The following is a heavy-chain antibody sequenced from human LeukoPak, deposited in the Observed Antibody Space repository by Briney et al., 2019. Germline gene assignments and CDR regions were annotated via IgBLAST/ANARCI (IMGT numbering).Heavy chain of an antibody. V-gene: IGHV3-23*01. CDR3: AKGKSSSYPPFDY. CDR2: ISGSGGST. CDR1: GFTFDDYA. D-gene: IGHD6-6*01. Sequence: GRSLRLSCAASGFTFDDYAMHWVRQAPGKGLEWVSAISGSGGSTYYADSVKGRFTISRDNSKNTLYLQMNSLRAEDTAVYYCAKGKSSSYPPFDYWGQGTLVTVSS. J-gene: IGHJ4*02.